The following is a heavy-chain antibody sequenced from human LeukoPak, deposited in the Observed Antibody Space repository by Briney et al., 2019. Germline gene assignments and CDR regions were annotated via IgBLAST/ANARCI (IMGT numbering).Heavy chain of an antibody. J-gene: IGHJ6*02. CDR3: ARFPVDTAMAHYGMDV. CDR1: GFTFSSYS. CDR2: ISSSSSYI. V-gene: IGHV3-21*01. Sequence: PGGSLRLSCAASGFTFSSYSMNWVRQAPGKGLEWVSSISSSSSYIYYADSVKGRFTISRDNAKNSLYLQMNSLRAEDTAVYYCARFPVDTAMAHYGMDVWGQGTTVTVSS. D-gene: IGHD5-18*01.